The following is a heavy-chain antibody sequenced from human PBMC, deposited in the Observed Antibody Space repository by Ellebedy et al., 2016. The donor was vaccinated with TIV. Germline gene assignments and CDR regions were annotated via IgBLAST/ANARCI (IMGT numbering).Heavy chain of an antibody. J-gene: IGHJ3*02. D-gene: IGHD3-9*01. CDR3: ARGPDDMDRGAFDI. V-gene: IGHV4-34*01. Sequence: SETLSLTCAVYGGSFSGYYWSWIRQPPGKGLEWIGEINHSGSTNYNPSLKSRVTISVDTSKNQFSLKLSSVTAADTAVYYCARGPDDMDRGAFDIWGQGTMVTVSS. CDR2: INHSGST. CDR1: GGSFSGYY.